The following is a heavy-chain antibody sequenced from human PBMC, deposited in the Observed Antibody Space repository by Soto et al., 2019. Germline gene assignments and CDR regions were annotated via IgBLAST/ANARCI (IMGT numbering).Heavy chain of an antibody. D-gene: IGHD3-3*02. CDR3: AREGEVSTPAFDC. V-gene: IGHV1-69*06. CDR2: ISTMFGAA. Sequence: VQLVQSGAEMKKPGSSVKVSCQSSGGTFNTYAMNWVRQAPGQGPEWMGDISTMFGAATYAPKFQGRVTITADRSTGTAYMQLSRLTSDETALYFCAREGEVSTPAFDCWGQGTLGTVSS. J-gene: IGHJ4*02. CDR1: GGTFNTYA.